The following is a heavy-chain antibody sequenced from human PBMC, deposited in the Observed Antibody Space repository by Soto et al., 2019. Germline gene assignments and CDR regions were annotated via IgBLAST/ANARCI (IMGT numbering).Heavy chain of an antibody. Sequence: QVQLQESGPGLVKPSETLSLTCTVSGGSISSYYWSWIRQPPGKGLEWIGYIYYSGSTNYNPSLKSRVTTSVDTSKNPFSLKLNSMTAADTAVYYCARHNYGSGSTYFDYWGQGTLVTVSS. CDR2: IYYSGST. J-gene: IGHJ4*02. CDR1: GGSISSYY. CDR3: ARHNYGSGSTYFDY. V-gene: IGHV4-59*08. D-gene: IGHD3-10*01.